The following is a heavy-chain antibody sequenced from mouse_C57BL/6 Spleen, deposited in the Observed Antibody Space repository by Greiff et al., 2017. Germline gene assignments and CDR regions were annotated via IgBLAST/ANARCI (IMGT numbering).Heavy chain of an antibody. CDR1: GFNIKDYY. Sequence: EVQLQESGAELVRPGASVKLSCTASGFNIKDYYMHWVKQRPEQGLEWIGRIDPEDGDTEYAPKFQGKATMTAHISSNTAYLQLSSLTSEDTAVYYCTTESPYYYGSSYEDFDYWGQGTTLTVSS. CDR3: TTESPYYYGSSYEDFDY. CDR2: IDPEDGDT. D-gene: IGHD1-1*01. J-gene: IGHJ2*01. V-gene: IGHV14-1*01.